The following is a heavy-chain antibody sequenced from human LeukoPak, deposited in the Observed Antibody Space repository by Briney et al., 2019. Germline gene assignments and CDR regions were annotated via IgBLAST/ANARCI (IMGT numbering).Heavy chain of an antibody. CDR1: GGSLSGYY. V-gene: IGHV4-34*01. CDR2: INHSGST. Sequence: SETLSLTCAVYGGSLSGYYWSWIHQPPGKGLEWIGEINHSGSTNYNPSLKSRVTISVDTSKNQFSLKLSSVTAADTAGYYCARGGSLNWFDPWGQGTLVTVSS. J-gene: IGHJ5*02. CDR3: ARGGSLNWFDP.